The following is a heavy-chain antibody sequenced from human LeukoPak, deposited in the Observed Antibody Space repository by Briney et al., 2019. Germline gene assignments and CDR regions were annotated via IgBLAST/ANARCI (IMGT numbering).Heavy chain of an antibody. CDR1: GFTFSSYS. CDR3: ARSRDDFWSGYYLDY. V-gene: IGHV3-48*02. CDR2: ISSSSSTI. J-gene: IGHJ4*02. Sequence: GGSLRLSCAASGFTFSSYSMNWVRQAPGKGLGWVSYISSSSSTIYYADSVKGRFTISRDNAKNSLYLQMNSLRDEDTAVYYCARSRDDFWSGYYLDYWGQGTLVTVSS. D-gene: IGHD3-3*01.